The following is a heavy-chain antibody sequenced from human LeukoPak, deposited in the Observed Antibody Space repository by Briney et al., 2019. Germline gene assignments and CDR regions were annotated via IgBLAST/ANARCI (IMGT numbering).Heavy chain of an antibody. Sequence: SETLSLTCTVPGGSISSYYWSWIRQPPGKGLEWIGYIYYSGSTNYNPSLKSRVTISVDTSKNQFSLKLSSVTAADTAVYYCARSGRPGGFDYWGQGTLVTVSS. CDR3: ARSGRPGGFDY. CDR2: IYYSGST. CDR1: GGSISSYY. V-gene: IGHV4-59*08. D-gene: IGHD2-15*01. J-gene: IGHJ4*02.